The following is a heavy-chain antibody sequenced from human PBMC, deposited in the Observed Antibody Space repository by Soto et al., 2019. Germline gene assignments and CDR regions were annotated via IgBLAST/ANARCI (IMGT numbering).Heavy chain of an antibody. CDR1: GFTFSSYS. J-gene: IGHJ6*02. V-gene: IGHV3-21*01. CDR2: ISSSSSYI. D-gene: IGHD6-6*01. Sequence: EVQLVESGGGLVKPGGSLRLSCAASGFTFSSYSMNWVRQAPGKGLEWVSSISSSSSYIYYADSVKGRFTISRDNAKNSLYLQMNSLRAEDTAVYYCARDPYSSSSHYYYYGMDVWGQGTTVTVSS. CDR3: ARDPYSSSSHYYYYGMDV.